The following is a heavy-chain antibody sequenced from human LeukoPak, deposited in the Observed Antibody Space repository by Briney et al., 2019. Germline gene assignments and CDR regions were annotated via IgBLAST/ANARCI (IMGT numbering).Heavy chain of an antibody. V-gene: IGHV1-46*01. D-gene: IGHD3-10*01. CDR2: INPSGGST. CDR3: ARDGFIMGYYYYYYMDV. CDR1: GYTFTGYY. Sequence: ASVKVSCKASGYTFTGYYMHWVRQAPGQGLEWMGIINPSGGSTSYAQKFQGRVTMTRDMSTSTVYMELSSLRSEDTAVYYCARDGFIMGYYYYYYMDVWGKGTTVTVSS. J-gene: IGHJ6*03.